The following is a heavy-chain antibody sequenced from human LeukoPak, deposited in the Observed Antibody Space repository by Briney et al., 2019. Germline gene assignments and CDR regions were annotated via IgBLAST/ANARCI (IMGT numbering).Heavy chain of an antibody. J-gene: IGHJ5*02. D-gene: IGHD3-22*01. CDR3: ARDYYDSSAYLKWFDP. CDR2: ISYDGSNK. V-gene: IGHV3-30-3*01. CDR1: GFTFSNYS. Sequence: GGSLRLSCAASGFTFSNYSMYWVRQAPGKGLEWVAHISYDGSNKYYADSVKGRFTISRDNSKNTLYLQMNSLRAEDTAVYYCARDYYDSSAYLKWFDPWGQGTLVTVSS.